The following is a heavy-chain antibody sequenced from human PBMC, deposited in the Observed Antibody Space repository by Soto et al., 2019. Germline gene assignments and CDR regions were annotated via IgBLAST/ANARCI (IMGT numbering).Heavy chain of an antibody. CDR2: MNPNSGNT. CDR3: ARVGPPTTVTIYFDC. CDR1: GYTFTSYD. D-gene: IGHD4-17*01. V-gene: IGHV1-8*01. Sequence: ASVKVSCKASGYTFTSYDINWVRQATGQGLEWMGWMNPNSGNTGYAQKFQGRVTMTRNTSISTAYMELSSLRSEDTAVYYCARVGPPTTVTIYFDCWGQGTLVTVSS. J-gene: IGHJ4*02.